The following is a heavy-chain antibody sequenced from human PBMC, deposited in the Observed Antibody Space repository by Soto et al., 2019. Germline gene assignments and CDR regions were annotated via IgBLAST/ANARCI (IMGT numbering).Heavy chain of an antibody. V-gene: IGHV3-23*01. J-gene: IGHJ4*02. Sequence: GGSLRLSCAASGFTFSSYAMSWVRQAPGKGLEWVSAISGSGGSTYYADSVKGRFTISRDNTKNTLYLQMNSLRAEDTAVYYCAKDEEGSSSWYYWGQGTLVTVYS. CDR3: AKDEEGSSSWYY. CDR1: GFTFSSYA. D-gene: IGHD6-13*01. CDR2: ISGSGGST.